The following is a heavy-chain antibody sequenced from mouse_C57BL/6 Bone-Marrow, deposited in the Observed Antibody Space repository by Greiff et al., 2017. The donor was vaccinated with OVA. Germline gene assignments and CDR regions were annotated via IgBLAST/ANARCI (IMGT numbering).Heavy chain of an antibody. Sequence: VQLQQSGAELVRPGTSVKVSCKASGYAFTNYLIEWVKQRPGQGLEWIGVINPGSGGTNYNEKFKGKATLTADKSSSTAYMQLSSLTSEDSAVYFCARDGDRNSYYAMDYWGQGTSVTVSS. CDR3: ARDGDRNSYYAMDY. CDR2: INPGSGGT. D-gene: IGHD2-1*01. V-gene: IGHV1-54*01. CDR1: GYAFTNYL. J-gene: IGHJ4*01.